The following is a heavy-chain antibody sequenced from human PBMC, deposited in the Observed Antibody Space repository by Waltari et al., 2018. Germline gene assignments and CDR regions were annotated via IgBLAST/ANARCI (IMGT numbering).Heavy chain of an antibody. D-gene: IGHD6-13*01. CDR3: ATSYSSSWYGPL. Sequence: EVQLVQSGAEVKKPGESLKISCKGSGYSFTSYWIGWVRQMPGKGLEWWRIIYPGDPDTRYSPSFQAQVTISADKCMSTAYRLWSILKASDTAMYYCATSYSSSWYGPLWGQGTLVTVSS. CDR1: GYSFTSYW. CDR2: IYPGDPDT. V-gene: IGHV5-51*01. J-gene: IGHJ4*02.